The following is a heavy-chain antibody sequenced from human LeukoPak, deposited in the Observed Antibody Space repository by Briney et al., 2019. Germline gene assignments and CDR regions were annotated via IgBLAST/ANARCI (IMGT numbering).Heavy chain of an antibody. V-gene: IGHV3-64*02. J-gene: IGHJ4*02. D-gene: IGHD2-2*01. CDR3: ARRFCISTSCSPFDY. CDR2: IGGDGGST. CDR1: GFTFSSYA. Sequence: GGSLRLSCTASGFTFSSYAMHWVRQAPGTGPQYVSAIGGDGGSTYYADSVKGRFTISRDNSKNTLYLQMGSLRVEDTAVYYCARRFCISTSCSPFDYWGQGTLVTVSS.